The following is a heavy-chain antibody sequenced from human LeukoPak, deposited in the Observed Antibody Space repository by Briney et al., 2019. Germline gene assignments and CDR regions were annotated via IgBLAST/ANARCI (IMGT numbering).Heavy chain of an antibody. CDR1: GGSISNYY. CDR3: ARRARRVTTDAFDI. Sequence: SETLSLTCTVSGGSISNYYWSWIRQPPGKGLEWIGYICYSGSTNYNPSLKSRVTISVDTSKNQFSLKLSSVTAADTAVYYCARRARRVTTDAFDIWGQGTMVTVSS. J-gene: IGHJ3*02. CDR2: ICYSGST. D-gene: IGHD3-10*01. V-gene: IGHV4-59*01.